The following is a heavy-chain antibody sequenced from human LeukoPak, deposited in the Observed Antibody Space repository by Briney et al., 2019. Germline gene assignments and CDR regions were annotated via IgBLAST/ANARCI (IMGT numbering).Heavy chain of an antibody. CDR1: GFAFSDYW. CDR3: ARDREYYYESYGMDV. V-gene: IGHV3-74*01. J-gene: IGHJ6*02. CDR2: INSDGSST. Sequence: TGGSLRLSCAASGFAFSDYWMSWVRQAPGKGLVWVSRINSDGSSTSYADSVKGRFTISRDNAKNTLYLQMNSLRAEDTAVYYCARDREYYYESYGMDVWGQGTTVTVSS. D-gene: IGHD3-10*01.